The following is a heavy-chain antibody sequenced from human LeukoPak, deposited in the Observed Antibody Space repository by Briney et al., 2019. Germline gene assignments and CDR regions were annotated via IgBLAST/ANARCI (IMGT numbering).Heavy chain of an antibody. CDR1: GGSISSYY. D-gene: IGHD3-22*01. V-gene: IGHV4-59*12. Sequence: SETLSLTCTVSGGSISSYYWSWIRQPPGEGLEWIGYIYYSGSTNYNPSLKSRVTISVDTSKNQFSLKLSSVTAADTAVYYCARGRGYYYDSSGYPELDYWGQGTLVTVSS. CDR2: IYYSGST. J-gene: IGHJ4*02. CDR3: ARGRGYYYDSSGYPELDY.